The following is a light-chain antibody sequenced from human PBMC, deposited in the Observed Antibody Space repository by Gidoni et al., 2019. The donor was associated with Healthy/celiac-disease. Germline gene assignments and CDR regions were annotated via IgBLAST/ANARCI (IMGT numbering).Light chain of an antibody. V-gene: IGKV3-15*01. CDR2: GAS. Sequence: IVMPQSPATLSVSPGERATLSCRASQSVSSNLAWYQQKPGQAPRLLIYGASTRATGIPARFSGSGSGTEFTITISSLQSEDFAVYYCQQYNNWWTFXXXTKVEIK. CDR3: QQYNNWWT. CDR1: QSVSSN. J-gene: IGKJ1*01.